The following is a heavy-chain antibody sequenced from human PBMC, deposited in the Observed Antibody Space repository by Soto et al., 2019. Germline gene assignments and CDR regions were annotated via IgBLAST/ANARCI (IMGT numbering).Heavy chain of an antibody. V-gene: IGHV3-7*03. CDR1: GFTFSNYW. CDR3: AKAGPYGMDV. D-gene: IGHD2-8*02. Sequence: GGSLRLSCAASGFTFSNYWMSWVRQAPGKGLEWVANINQDGSEKYYVDSVKGRFTISRDNAKNSLYLQMNSLRAEDTAVYYCAKAGPYGMDVWGQGTTVTVYS. CDR2: INQDGSEK. J-gene: IGHJ6*02.